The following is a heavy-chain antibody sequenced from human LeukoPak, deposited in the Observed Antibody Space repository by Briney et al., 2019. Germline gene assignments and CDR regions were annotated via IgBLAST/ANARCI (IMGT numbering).Heavy chain of an antibody. CDR2: IYSSGST. CDR1: GGSISSYY. CDR3: ARGDYYYMDV. J-gene: IGHJ6*03. D-gene: IGHD1-26*01. V-gene: IGHV4-59*01. Sequence: SETLSLTCRVSGGSISSYYWSWIRQPPGKGLEWIGYIYSSGSTNYNPSLKSRVTISADTSKNQFSLKLSSVTAADAAVYYCARGDYYYMDVWGKGTTVTVPS.